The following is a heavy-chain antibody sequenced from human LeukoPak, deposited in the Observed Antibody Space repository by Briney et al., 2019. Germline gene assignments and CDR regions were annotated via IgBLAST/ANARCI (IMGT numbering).Heavy chain of an antibody. CDR1: GGSISSGDYY. D-gene: IGHD2-2*01. Sequence: SQTLSLTCTVSGGSISSGDYYWSWIRQPPGKGLEWIGYIYYSGSTYYNPSLKSRVTISVDTSKNQFSLKLSSVTAADTAVYYCARDRGYCSSTSCSSWGQGTLVTVSS. V-gene: IGHV4-30-4*01. CDR2: IYYSGST. J-gene: IGHJ5*02. CDR3: ARDRGYCSSTSCSS.